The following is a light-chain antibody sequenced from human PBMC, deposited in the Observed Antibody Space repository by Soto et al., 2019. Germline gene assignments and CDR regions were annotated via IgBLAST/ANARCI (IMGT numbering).Light chain of an antibody. Sequence: EIVLTQSPGTLSLSPGERATLSCRASQTVSTSYFAWYQQKPGQAPRLLIYATSNRATGIPDRFSGSGSGTDFRLTITRLEPEDFAVYYCHQYGSSPFTFGGGTKVEIK. CDR2: ATS. CDR3: HQYGSSPFT. J-gene: IGKJ4*01. V-gene: IGKV3-20*01. CDR1: QTVSTSY.